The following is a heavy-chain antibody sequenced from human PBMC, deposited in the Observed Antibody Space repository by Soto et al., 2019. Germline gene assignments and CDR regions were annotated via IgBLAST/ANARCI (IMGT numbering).Heavy chain of an antibody. V-gene: IGHV4-39*01. CDR3: VFCWQQLVVGWFDF. CDR2: IYYSGST. D-gene: IGHD6-13*01. Sequence: PSETLSLTCTVSGGSISSSSYYWGWIRQPPGKGLEWIGSIYYSGSTYYNPSLKSRVTISVDTSKNQFSLKLSSVTAADTAVYYCVFCWQQLVVGWFDFWGQGTLVTVSS. J-gene: IGHJ5*01. CDR1: GGSISSSSYY.